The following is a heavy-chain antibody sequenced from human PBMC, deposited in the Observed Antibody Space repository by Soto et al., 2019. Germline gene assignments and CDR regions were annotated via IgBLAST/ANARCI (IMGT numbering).Heavy chain of an antibody. CDR2: IIPIFGTA. V-gene: IGHV1-69*01. CDR3: ARNPLGVVVITVGWFDP. Sequence: QVPLVQSGAEVKKPGSSVKVSCKASGGTFSSYAISWVRQAPGQGLEWMGGIIPIFGTANYAQKFQGRVTITADESTSTAYMELSSLRSEDTAVYYCARNPLGVVVITVGWFDPWGQGTLVTVSS. CDR1: GGTFSSYA. J-gene: IGHJ5*02. D-gene: IGHD3-22*01.